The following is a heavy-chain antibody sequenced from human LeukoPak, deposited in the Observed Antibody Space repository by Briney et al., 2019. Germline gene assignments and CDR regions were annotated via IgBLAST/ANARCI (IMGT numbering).Heavy chain of an antibody. CDR3: ARESYYDSSGHSHDAFDI. D-gene: IGHD3-22*01. J-gene: IGHJ3*02. CDR2: IYYSGNT. Sequence: RPSETLSLTCTVSGGSISSSSYYWAWIRQPPGKGLEWIGSIYYSGNTYYKSSLKSRVTIAVDTSKNQFSLKLNSVTAADPAVYYCARESYYDSSGHSHDAFDIWGQGTMVTVSS. V-gene: IGHV4-39*07. CDR1: GGSISSSSYY.